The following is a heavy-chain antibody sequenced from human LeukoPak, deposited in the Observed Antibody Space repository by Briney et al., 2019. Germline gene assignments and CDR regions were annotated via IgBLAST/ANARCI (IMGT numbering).Heavy chain of an antibody. CDR3: ARILERQYGMDV. CDR2: VNPNSGGT. CDR1: GYTFTGYY. J-gene: IGHJ6*02. V-gene: IGHV1-2*02. D-gene: IGHD1-1*01. Sequence: GASVKVSCKASGYTFTGYYMHWVRQAPGQGLEWMGWVNPNSGGTNYAQKFQGRVTMTRDTSISTAYMELSRLRSDDTAVYYCARILERQYGMDVWGQGTTVTVSS.